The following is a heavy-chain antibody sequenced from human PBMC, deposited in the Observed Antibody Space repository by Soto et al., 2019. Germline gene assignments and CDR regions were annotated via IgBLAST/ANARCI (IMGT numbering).Heavy chain of an antibody. Sequence: QVQLVQSGAEVKKPGASVKVSCKASGYTFTTDGISWVRQAPGQGLEWMGWIGAYNGNTNYAQKLQGRVTMTTDTSTSTAYMELRSLRSHDTAVYYCARDPMAGTYFDYWGQGTLVTVSS. CDR1: GYTFTTDG. CDR3: ARDPMAGTYFDY. V-gene: IGHV1-18*01. D-gene: IGHD6-19*01. J-gene: IGHJ4*02. CDR2: IGAYNGNT.